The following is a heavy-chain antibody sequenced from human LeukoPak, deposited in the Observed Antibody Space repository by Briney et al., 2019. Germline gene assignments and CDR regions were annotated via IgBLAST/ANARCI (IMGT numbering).Heavy chain of an antibody. CDR2: ISGGGVIT. V-gene: IGHV3-23*01. CDR3: AKENAKWSTGNWYFDL. CDR1: GFTFSSYA. J-gene: IGHJ2*01. Sequence: AGGSLRLSCAASGFTFSSYAMSWVRQAPGKGLEWVSAISGGGVITYYADSVKGRFTISRDNSRSALFLLMNSLRADDTAVYFCAKENAKWSTGNWYFDLWGRGTLVTVSS. D-gene: IGHD1-14*01.